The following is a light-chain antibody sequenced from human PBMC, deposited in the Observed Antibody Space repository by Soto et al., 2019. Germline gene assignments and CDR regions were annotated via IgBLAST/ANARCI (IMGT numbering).Light chain of an antibody. J-gene: IGKJ1*01. CDR3: QQYGYSPYT. CDR2: GAS. CDR1: ESVNRAY. V-gene: IGKV3-20*01. Sequence: DIAIAQSRIILSLALDESATRSCRARESVNRAYLAWYQHRPARAPRLLIYGASSRATGVPDRFNGSGYETEFPLTITRLDPADFALYYSQQYGYSPYTFGLGSKVDIK.